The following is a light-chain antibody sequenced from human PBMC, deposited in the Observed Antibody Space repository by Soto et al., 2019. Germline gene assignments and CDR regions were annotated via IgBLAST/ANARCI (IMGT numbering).Light chain of an antibody. V-gene: IGKV1-33*01. J-gene: IGKJ4*01. CDR2: DAS. CDR1: QDIRNY. Sequence: DIQMTRSPSSLSASVGDRVTITCQASQDIRNYLNWYQQKPGKAPSLLIYDASNLRTGVPLRFSGSGSGTDFTLTISSLQPEDIATYYCQHYDHLPPLSFGGGTRLEIK. CDR3: QHYDHLPPLS.